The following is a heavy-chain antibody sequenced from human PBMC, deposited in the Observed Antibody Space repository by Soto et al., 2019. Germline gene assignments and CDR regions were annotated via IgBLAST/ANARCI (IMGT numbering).Heavy chain of an antibody. CDR1: GGSISSGGYY. CDR2: IYYSGGT. CDR3: AREFSRGHLDY. V-gene: IGHV4-31*03. J-gene: IGHJ4*02. Sequence: TLSLTCTVSGGSISSGGYYWTWIRQHPGKGLEWIGYIYYSGGTYYNPSLKSRVAISVDTSKNQFSLKLSSVTAADTAVYYRAREFSRGHLDYWGQGTLVTVSS. D-gene: IGHD3-10*01.